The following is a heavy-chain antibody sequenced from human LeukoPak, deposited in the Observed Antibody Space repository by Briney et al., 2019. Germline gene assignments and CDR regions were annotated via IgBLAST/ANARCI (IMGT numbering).Heavy chain of an antibody. Sequence: GGSLRLSCAASGFTFSSYSMNWVRQAPGKGLEWVSSISSSSSYIYYADSVKGRFTISRDNAKNSLYLQMNSLRAEDTAVYYCARTPTYYDILTGYSTFDHWGQGTLVTVSS. D-gene: IGHD3-9*01. CDR1: GFTFSSYS. J-gene: IGHJ4*02. CDR2: ISSSSSYI. V-gene: IGHV3-21*01. CDR3: ARTPTYYDILTGYSTFDH.